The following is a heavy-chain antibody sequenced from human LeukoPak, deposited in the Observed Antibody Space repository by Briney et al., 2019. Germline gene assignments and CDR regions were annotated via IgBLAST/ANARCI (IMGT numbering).Heavy chain of an antibody. CDR2: INPNSGGT. J-gene: IGHJ4*02. CDR3: ARDLRFLEWLLSGYDY. D-gene: IGHD3-3*01. Sequence: KXSXXXXGXTXTGXYMHWVRQAPGQGLEWMGWINPNSGGTNYAQKFQGRVTMTRDTSISTAYMELSRLRSDDTAVYYCARDLRFLEWLLSGYDYWGQGTLVTVSS. V-gene: IGHV1-2*02. CDR1: GXTXTGXY.